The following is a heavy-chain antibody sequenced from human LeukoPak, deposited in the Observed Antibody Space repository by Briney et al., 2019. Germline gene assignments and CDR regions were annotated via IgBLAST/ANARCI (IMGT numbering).Heavy chain of an antibody. CDR3: ARPGYSSSWYLIGRYGMDV. J-gene: IGHJ6*02. D-gene: IGHD6-13*01. V-gene: IGHV3-11*01. CDR1: GFTFSDYY. Sequence: PGGSLRLSCAASGFTFSDYYMSWIRQAPGKGLEWVSYISSSGSTIYYADSVKGRFTISRDNAKNSLYLQMNSLRAEDTAVYYCARPGYSSSWYLIGRYGMDVWGQGTTVTVSS. CDR2: ISSSGSTI.